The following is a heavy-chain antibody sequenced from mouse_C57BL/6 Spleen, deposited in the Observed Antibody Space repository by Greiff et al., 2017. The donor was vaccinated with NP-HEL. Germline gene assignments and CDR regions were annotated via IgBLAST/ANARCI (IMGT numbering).Heavy chain of an antibody. V-gene: IGHV1-50*01. CDR3: ARVEDSSGQFAY. CDR2: IDPSDSYT. Sequence: VQLQQPGAELVKPGASVKLSCKASGYTFTSYWMQWVKQRPGQGLEWIGEIDPSDSYTNYNQKFKGKATLTVDTSSSTAYMQLSSLTSEDSAVYYCARVEDSSGQFAYWGQGTLVTVSA. J-gene: IGHJ3*01. D-gene: IGHD3-2*02. CDR1: GYTFTSYW.